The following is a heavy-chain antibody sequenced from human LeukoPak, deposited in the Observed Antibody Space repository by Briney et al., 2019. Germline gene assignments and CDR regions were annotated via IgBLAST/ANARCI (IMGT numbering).Heavy chain of an antibody. Sequence: SETLSLTCTVSGGFISSGDYIWSWIRQRPGKGLEGIGYIYYSGSGSTFYNPSLKSRITISVDTSKNHFSLRLSSVTAADTAVYYCARGPYCSSTSCYPRYYFDYWGQGTLVTVSS. J-gene: IGHJ4*02. CDR3: ARGPYCSSTSCYPRYYFDY. CDR1: GGFISSGDYI. V-gene: IGHV4-30-4*01. D-gene: IGHD2-2*01. CDR2: IYYSGSGST.